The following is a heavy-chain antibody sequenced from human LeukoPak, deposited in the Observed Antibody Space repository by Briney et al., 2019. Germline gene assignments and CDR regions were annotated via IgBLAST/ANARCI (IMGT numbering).Heavy chain of an antibody. J-gene: IGHJ5*02. CDR3: AREGAAAEDVDWFDP. V-gene: IGHV1-2*02. D-gene: IGHD6-25*01. CDR1: GYTFTGYY. Sequence: GASVKVSCKASGYTFTGYYMHWVRQAPGQGLAWMGWINPNSGGTHYAQKFQDRVTMTRDTSISTAYMEQNSLRSDDTAVYYCAREGAAAEDVDWFDPWGQGTLVTVSS. CDR2: INPNSGGT.